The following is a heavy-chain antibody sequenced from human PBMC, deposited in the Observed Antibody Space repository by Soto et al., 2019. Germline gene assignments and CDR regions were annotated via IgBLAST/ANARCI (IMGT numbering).Heavy chain of an antibody. Sequence: QVQLVQSGAEVKKPGSSVKASCKASGGTFSSYAISWVRQAPGQGLEWMGGSIPIFGTANYAQKFQGRVTITADESTSTAYMELSSLRSEDTAVYYCARAMYYYGSGSYPLFDYWGQGTLVTVSS. V-gene: IGHV1-69*01. CDR3: ARAMYYYGSGSYPLFDY. J-gene: IGHJ4*02. CDR1: GGTFSSYA. CDR2: SIPIFGTA. D-gene: IGHD3-10*01.